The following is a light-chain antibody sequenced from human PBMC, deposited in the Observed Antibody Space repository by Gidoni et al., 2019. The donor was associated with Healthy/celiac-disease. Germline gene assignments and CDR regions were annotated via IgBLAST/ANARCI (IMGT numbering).Light chain of an antibody. CDR3: QVWDSSSDHPGVV. J-gene: IGLJ2*01. V-gene: IGLV3-21*03. CDR2: DDS. CDR1: NTGSKS. Sequence: SYVLTQPPSVSVAPGKTARITCGGNNTGSKSVHWYQQKQGQTPLLVVYDDSDRPPGPPARFSCSNSGNTATLTISRVEAGDEADYYCQVWDSSSDHPGVVFGGGTKLTVL.